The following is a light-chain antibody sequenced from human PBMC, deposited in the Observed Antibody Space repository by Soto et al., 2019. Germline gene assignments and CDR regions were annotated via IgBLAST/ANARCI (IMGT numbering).Light chain of an antibody. CDR3: QSYDSSLSGSL. CDR1: SSNIGAGYD. V-gene: IGLV1-40*01. Sequence: QSVLTQPPSVSGAPGQRVTISCTGSSSNIGAGYDVHWYQQLPGTAPKLLISGNSNRPSGVPDRFSGSKSGPSASLAITGLQAEDEADYYCQSYDSSLSGSLFGGGTKLTVL. CDR2: GNS. J-gene: IGLJ2*01.